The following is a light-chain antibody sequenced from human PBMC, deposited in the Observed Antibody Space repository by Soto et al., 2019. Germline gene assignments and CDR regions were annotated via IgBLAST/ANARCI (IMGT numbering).Light chain of an antibody. Sequence: EIVLTQSPGTLSLSPGEEATLSCRASQSVDNNYLAWYQQKPGQTPRLIIYGASGRADGIPHRFSGSGGGTDFTLTISKVEHEDFAVYYCQQYGTRRSVTFGQGTRLDI. CDR2: GAS. V-gene: IGKV3-20*01. J-gene: IGKJ5*01. CDR1: QSVDNNY. CDR3: QQYGTRRSVT.